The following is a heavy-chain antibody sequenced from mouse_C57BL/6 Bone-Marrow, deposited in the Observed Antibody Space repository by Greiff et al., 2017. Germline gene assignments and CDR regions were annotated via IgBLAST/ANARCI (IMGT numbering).Heavy chain of an antibody. CDR3: ARERLRPYWYFDV. CDR2: IYPGSGST. V-gene: IGHV1-55*01. J-gene: IGHJ1*03. Sequence: QVQLKQPGAELVKPGASVKMSCKASGYTFTSYWITWVKQRPGQGLEWIGGIYPGSGSTNYNEKFKSKATLTVDTSSSTAYMQLSSLTSEDSAVYYCARERLRPYWYFDVWGTGTTVTVSS. CDR1: GYTFTSYW. D-gene: IGHD2-4*01.